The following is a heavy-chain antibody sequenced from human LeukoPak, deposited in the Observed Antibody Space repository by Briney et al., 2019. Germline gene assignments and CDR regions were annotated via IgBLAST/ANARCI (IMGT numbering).Heavy chain of an antibody. CDR3: ARDATLYYDFWSGYWNYGMDV. Sequence: GGSLRLSCAASGFTFSSYSMNWVRQAPGKGPEWVSSISSSSSYIYYADSVKGRFTISRDNAKNSLYLQMNSLRAEDTAVYYCARDATLYYDFWSGYWNYGMDVWGQGTTVTVSS. CDR1: GFTFSSYS. V-gene: IGHV3-21*01. CDR2: ISSSSSYI. J-gene: IGHJ6*02. D-gene: IGHD3-3*01.